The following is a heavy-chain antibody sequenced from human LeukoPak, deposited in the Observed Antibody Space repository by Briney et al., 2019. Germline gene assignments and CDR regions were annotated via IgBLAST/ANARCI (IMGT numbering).Heavy chain of an antibody. J-gene: IGHJ4*02. Sequence: EASVKVSCKASGYTFPSYFMHWVRQAPGQGLEWMGWINTNTGNPTYAQGFTGRFVFSLDTSVSTAYLQISSLKAEDTAVYYCARDKGGYGSDYWGQGTLVTVSS. CDR2: INTNTGNP. CDR1: GYTFPSYF. CDR3: ARDKGGYGSDY. D-gene: IGHD5-12*01. V-gene: IGHV7-4-1*02.